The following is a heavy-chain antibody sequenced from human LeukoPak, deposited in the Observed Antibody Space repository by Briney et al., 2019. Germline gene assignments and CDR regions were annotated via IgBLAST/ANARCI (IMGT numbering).Heavy chain of an antibody. CDR3: AKTVHDSSGYYYVPTSYYFDY. V-gene: IGHV3-23*01. CDR2: ISGSGGST. Sequence: GGPLGLSCAASGFTFSSYAMSWVRQAPGKGLEWVSVISGSGGSTYYADSVKGRFTISRDNSKNTLYLQMNSLRAEDTAVYYCAKTVHDSSGYYYVPTSYYFDYWGQGTLVTVSS. J-gene: IGHJ4*02. CDR1: GFTFSSYA. D-gene: IGHD3-22*01.